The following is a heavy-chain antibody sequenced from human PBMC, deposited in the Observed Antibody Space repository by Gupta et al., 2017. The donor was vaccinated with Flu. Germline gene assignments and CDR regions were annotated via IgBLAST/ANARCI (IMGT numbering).Heavy chain of an antibody. V-gene: IGHV1-2*02. CDR1: GYTFTGSH. D-gene: IGHD2-21*02. CDR2: INPDSGGT. CDR3: ARSVATYCGGDCYFSYYYYGMDV. Sequence: QVQLEQSGAEVKKPGASVKVSCEASGYTFTGSHLHWVRQAPGQGLEWMGWINPDSGGTNYAQKFQGRVTMTRDTSSNTAYMELSTLRSDDTAVYYCARSVATYCGGDCYFSYYYYGMDVWGQGTTVTVSS. J-gene: IGHJ6*02.